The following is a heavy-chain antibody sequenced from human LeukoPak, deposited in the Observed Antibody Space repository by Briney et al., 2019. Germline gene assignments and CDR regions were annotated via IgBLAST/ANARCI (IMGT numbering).Heavy chain of an antibody. CDR1: GFTFSTCW. CDR3: ARGGQYQLPY. J-gene: IGHJ4*02. D-gene: IGHD2-2*01. Sequence: QPGGSLRLSCAASGFTFSTCWMSWVRQAPGKGLEWVANIKQDGSEKYYVDSVKGRFTISRDNAKNSLYLQMNSLRAEDTAVYYCARGGQYQLPYWGQGTLVTVSS. V-gene: IGHV3-7*01. CDR2: IKQDGSEK.